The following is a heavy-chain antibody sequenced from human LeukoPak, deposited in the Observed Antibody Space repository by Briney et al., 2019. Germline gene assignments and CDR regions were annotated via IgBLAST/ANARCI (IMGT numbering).Heavy chain of an antibody. CDR1: GFTFSHHG. CDR3: ARAVDKGTGYYMDF. Sequence: GGSLRLSCASSGFTFSHHGMPWVRQAPGKGLEWVAFILFDGSKKYFVDSVKGRFTISRDNSKNAVSLQMNNLRTEDTAMYYCARAVDKGTGYYMDFWGQGTLVTVSS. D-gene: IGHD3-22*01. J-gene: IGHJ4*02. CDR2: ILFDGSKK. V-gene: IGHV3-30*02.